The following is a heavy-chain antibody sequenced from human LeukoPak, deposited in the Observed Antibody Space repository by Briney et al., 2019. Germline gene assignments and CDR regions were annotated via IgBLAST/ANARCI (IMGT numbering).Heavy chain of an antibody. CDR3: ARLTRAYYDILTGYSPTYYFDY. D-gene: IGHD3-9*01. Sequence: PSETLPLTCTVSGGSISSSSYYWGWIRQPPGKGLEWIGSIYYSGSTYYNPSLKSRVTISVDTSKNQFSLKLSSVTAADTAVYYCARLTRAYYDILTGYSPTYYFDYWGQGTLVTVSS. CDR2: IYYSGST. V-gene: IGHV4-39*01. CDR1: GGSISSSSYY. J-gene: IGHJ4*02.